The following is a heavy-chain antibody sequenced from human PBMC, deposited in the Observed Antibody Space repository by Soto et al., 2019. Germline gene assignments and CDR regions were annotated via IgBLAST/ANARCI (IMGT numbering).Heavy chain of an antibody. J-gene: IGHJ6*02. V-gene: IGHV1-24*01. CDR2: FDPEDGET. CDR3: ATGYSSQYGMDV. Sequence: GASVKVSCKVSGYTLTELSMHWVRQAPGKGLEWMGGFDPEDGETIYAQKFQGRVTMTGDTSTDTAYMELSSLRSEDTAVYYCATGYSSQYGMDVWGQGTTVTVSS. D-gene: IGHD6-13*01. CDR1: GYTLTELS.